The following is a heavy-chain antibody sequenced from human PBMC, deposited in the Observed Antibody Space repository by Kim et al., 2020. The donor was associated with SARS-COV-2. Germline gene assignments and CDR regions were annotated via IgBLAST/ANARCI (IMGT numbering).Heavy chain of an antibody. CDR1: GFTFTGYA. Sequence: GGSLRLSCTTSGFTFTGYAMSWVRQAPGKGLEWVSSIDGSDGTTYYVDSVKGRFTISRDNSKNTLYLRMNSLRADDTAVDYCMKGGWGWIWDHWGQGTRVTVSS. J-gene: IGHJ4*02. CDR2: IDGSDGTT. CDR3: MKGGWGWIWDH. D-gene: IGHD2-2*03. V-gene: IGHV3-23*01.